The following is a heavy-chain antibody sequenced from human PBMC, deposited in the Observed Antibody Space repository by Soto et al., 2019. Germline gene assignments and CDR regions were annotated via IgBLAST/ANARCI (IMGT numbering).Heavy chain of an antibody. J-gene: IGHJ4*02. CDR3: ARGRRTAVTIDY. CDR2: INHSGST. CDR1: GGSFSGYY. V-gene: IGHV4-34*01. D-gene: IGHD4-17*01. Sequence: QVQLQQWGAGLLKPSVTLSLTCAVYGGSFSGYYWSWIRQPPGKGLEWIGEINHSGSTNYNPSLKSRVTISVDTSKNQFSLKLSSVTAADTAVYYCARGRRTAVTIDYWGQGTLVTVSS.